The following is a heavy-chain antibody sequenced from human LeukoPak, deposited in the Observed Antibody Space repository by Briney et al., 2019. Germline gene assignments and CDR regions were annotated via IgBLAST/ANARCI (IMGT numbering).Heavy chain of an antibody. CDR3: AKGGNGSYVY. CDR1: GFTFSDYY. V-gene: IGHV3-23*01. Sequence: PGGSLRLSCAASGFTFSDYYMSWIRQAPGKGLEWVSLISGSGGSTYHADSVKGRFTISRDNSKNTLYLQLNSLRAEDTAVFYCAKGGNGSYVYWGQGTLVTVSS. D-gene: IGHD3-16*01. CDR2: ISGSGGST. J-gene: IGHJ4*02.